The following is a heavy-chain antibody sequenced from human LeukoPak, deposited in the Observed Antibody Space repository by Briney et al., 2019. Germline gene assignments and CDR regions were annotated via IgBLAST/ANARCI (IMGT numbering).Heavy chain of an antibody. Sequence: SETLSLTCTVSGGSISSYYWSWIRQPAGKGLEWIGRISTSGSTNYNPSLKSRVTMSVDTSKNQFSLKLSSVTAADTAVYYCARDTYKYSSSLGWSDPWGQGTLVTVSS. CDR1: GGSISSYY. CDR3: ARDTYKYSSSLGWSDP. CDR2: ISTSGST. V-gene: IGHV4-4*07. J-gene: IGHJ5*02. D-gene: IGHD6-13*01.